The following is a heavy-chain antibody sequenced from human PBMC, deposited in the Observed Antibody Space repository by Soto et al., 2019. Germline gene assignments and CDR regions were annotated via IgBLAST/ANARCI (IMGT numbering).Heavy chain of an antibody. CDR1: GFTFSSYS. CDR2: ISSSSSYI. V-gene: IGHV3-21*01. Sequence: GGSLRLSCAASGFTFSSYSMNWVRQAPGKGLEWVSSISSSSSYIYYADSVKGRFTISRDNAKNSLYLQMNSLRAEDTAVYYCARKVYSSSSGGLPDYWGQGTLVTVSS. J-gene: IGHJ4*02. CDR3: ARKVYSSSSGGLPDY. D-gene: IGHD6-6*01.